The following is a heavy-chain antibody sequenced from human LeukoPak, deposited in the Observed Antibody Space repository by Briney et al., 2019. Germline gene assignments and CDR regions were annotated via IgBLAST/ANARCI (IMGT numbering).Heavy chain of an antibody. CDR2: IYYSGST. Sequence: SETLSPTCTVSVGSVNYYYWSWIRQPPGKGLEWIGYIYYSGSTDYNASLKSRVTISVDTSKNQFSLKLSSVTAADTAVYYCARGGGVVGATTWNYWGQGTLVTVSS. D-gene: IGHD1-26*01. V-gene: IGHV4-59*02. CDR1: VGSVNYYY. J-gene: IGHJ4*02. CDR3: ARGGGVVGATTWNY.